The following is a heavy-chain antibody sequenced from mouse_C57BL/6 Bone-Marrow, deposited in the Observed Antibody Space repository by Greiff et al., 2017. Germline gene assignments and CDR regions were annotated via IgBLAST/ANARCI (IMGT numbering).Heavy chain of an antibody. V-gene: IGHV1-81*01. CDR1: GYTFTSYG. J-gene: IGHJ4*01. CDR3: ARDRIAPYYDGSSYAMDE. CDR2: IYPRSGNT. Sequence: QVQLQQSGAELARPGASVKLSCKASGYTFTSYGISWVKQRTGQGLEWIGEIYPRSGNTYYNAKFKGKATLTADKSSSTAYMAHRSLASEDSAGDFCARDRIAPYYDGSSYAMDEWGQGTSVTVSS. D-gene: IGHD1-1*01.